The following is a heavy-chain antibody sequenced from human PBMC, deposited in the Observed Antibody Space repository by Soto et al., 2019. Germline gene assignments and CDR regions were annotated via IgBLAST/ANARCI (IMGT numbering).Heavy chain of an antibody. V-gene: IGHV3-21*01. Sequence: PGGSLRLSWAASGFTFSSYSMNWVRQAPGKGLEWVSSISSSSSYIYYADSVKGRFTISRDNAKNSLYLQMNSLRAEDTAVYYCARAPSSLPVLRYFDWLVYFDYWGQGTLVTVSS. CDR1: GFTFSSYS. J-gene: IGHJ4*02. CDR3: ARAPSSLPVLRYFDWLVYFDY. CDR2: ISSSSSYI. D-gene: IGHD3-9*01.